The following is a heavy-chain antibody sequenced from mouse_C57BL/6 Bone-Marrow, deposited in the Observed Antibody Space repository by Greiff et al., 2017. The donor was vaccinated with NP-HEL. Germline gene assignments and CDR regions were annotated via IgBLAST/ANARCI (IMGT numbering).Heavy chain of an antibody. CDR3: ARSGDWYFDV. Sequence: VQLQQSGAELARPGASVKLSCKASGYTFTRYGISWVKQRTGQGLEWIGEIYPRSGNTYYNEKFKGKATLTADKSSSTAYMELRSLTSEDSAVYFCARSGDWYFDVWGTGTTVTVSS. D-gene: IGHD4-1*01. V-gene: IGHV1-81*01. CDR1: GYTFTRYG. J-gene: IGHJ1*03. CDR2: IYPRSGNT.